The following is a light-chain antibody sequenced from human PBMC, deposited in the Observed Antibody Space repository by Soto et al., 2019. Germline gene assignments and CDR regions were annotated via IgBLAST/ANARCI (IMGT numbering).Light chain of an antibody. V-gene: IGKV1-5*03. CDR3: QQYSTFCT. CDR1: RSLTRW. CDR2: ETS. J-gene: IGKJ1*01. Sequence: DIQMSQSPSTLSASVGDRVTITCRASRSLTRWLAWYQQKPGRAPKLLIYETSILQSGVPSRFSGSGSGTDFTLTISGVQPDDIATYYFQQYSTFCTFGQGTRVEVK.